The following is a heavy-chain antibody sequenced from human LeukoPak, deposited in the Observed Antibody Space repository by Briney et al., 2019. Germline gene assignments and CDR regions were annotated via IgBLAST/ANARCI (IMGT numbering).Heavy chain of an antibody. J-gene: IGHJ4*02. V-gene: IGHV3-23*01. D-gene: IGHD6-13*01. Sequence: GGSLRLSCAASGFTFSSYAMSWVRQAPGKGLEWVSAISGSGGSTYYADSVKGRFTISRDNSKNTLYLQMNSLRAEDTAVYYCAKVGRGEAAADTEPDYWGQGALVIVSS. CDR2: ISGSGGST. CDR3: AKVGRGEAAADTEPDY. CDR1: GFTFSSYA.